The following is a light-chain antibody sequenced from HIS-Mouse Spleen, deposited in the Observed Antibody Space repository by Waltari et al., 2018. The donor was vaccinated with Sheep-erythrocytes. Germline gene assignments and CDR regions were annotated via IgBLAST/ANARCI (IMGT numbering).Light chain of an antibody. V-gene: IGLV3-1*01. J-gene: IGLJ3*02. CDR3: SSYAGSNNWV. CDR2: QDS. Sequence: SYELTQPPSVSVSPGQTASITCPGDKLGDKYACWYQQKPGQSPVLVIYQDSKRPSGIPGRFSGSNSGNTATLTVSGLQAEDEADYYCSSYAGSNNWVFGGGTKLTVL. CDR1: KLGDKY.